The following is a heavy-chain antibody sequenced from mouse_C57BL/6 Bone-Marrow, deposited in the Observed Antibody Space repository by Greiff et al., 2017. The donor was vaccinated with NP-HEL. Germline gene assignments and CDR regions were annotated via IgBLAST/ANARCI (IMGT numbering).Heavy chain of an antibody. CDR1: GFNIKDDY. CDR3: TVYYSRAWFAY. D-gene: IGHD2-5*01. V-gene: IGHV14-4*01. J-gene: IGHJ3*01. Sequence: EVKVVESGAELVRPGASVKLSCTASGFNIKDDYMHWVKQRPEQGLEWIGWIDPENGDTEYASKFQGKATITADTSSNTAYLQLSSLTSEDTAVYYCTVYYSRAWFAYWGQGTLVTVSA. CDR2: IDPENGDT.